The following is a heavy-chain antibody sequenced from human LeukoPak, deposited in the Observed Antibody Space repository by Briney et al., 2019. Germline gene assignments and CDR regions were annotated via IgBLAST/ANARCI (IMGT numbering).Heavy chain of an antibody. Sequence: PSETLSLTCAVYGGSFSGYYWSWIRQPPGKGLEWIGEINHSGSTNYNPSLKSRVTISVDTSKNQFSLKLSSVTAADTAVYYCARSLFFHYGSGSYSPRSFDYWGQGTLATVSS. CDR2: INHSGST. V-gene: IGHV4-34*01. D-gene: IGHD3-10*01. CDR1: GGSFSGYY. CDR3: ARSLFFHYGSGSYSPRSFDY. J-gene: IGHJ4*02.